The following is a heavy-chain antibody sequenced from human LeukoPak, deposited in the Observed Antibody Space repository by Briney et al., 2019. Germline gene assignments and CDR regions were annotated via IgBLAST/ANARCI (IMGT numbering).Heavy chain of an antibody. CDR3: ARARDYYDSSGPGDY. Sequence: PGGSLRLSCAAPGFTFSSTWMHWVRQTPGKGLVWVSRMNSDASTTNYADSVKGRFTVSRDNSKNTLYLQMSSLRAEDTAVYYCARARDYYDSSGPGDYWGQGTLVTVSS. CDR2: MNSDASTT. J-gene: IGHJ4*02. CDR1: GFTFSSTW. D-gene: IGHD3-22*01. V-gene: IGHV3-74*01.